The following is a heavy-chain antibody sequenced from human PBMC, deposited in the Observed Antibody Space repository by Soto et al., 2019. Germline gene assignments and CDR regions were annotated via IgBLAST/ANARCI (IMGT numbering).Heavy chain of an antibody. D-gene: IGHD3-3*01. CDR1: GGSISSGGYS. V-gene: IGHV4-30-2*01. CDR3: ARGSGGGRRFDY. J-gene: IGHJ4*02. Sequence: QLQLQESGSGLVKPSQTLSLTCAVSGGSISSGGYSWSWIRQPPGKGLEWIGYIYHSGSTYYNPSLKSRVAIPVDRSKNQFSLKLSSVTAADTAVYYGARGSGGGRRFDYWGQGTLVTVSS. CDR2: IYHSGST.